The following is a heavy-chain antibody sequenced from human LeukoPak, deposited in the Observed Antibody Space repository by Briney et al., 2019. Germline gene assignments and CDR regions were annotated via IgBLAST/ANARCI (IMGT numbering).Heavy chain of an antibody. J-gene: IGHJ4*02. CDR2: IYYSGST. V-gene: IGHV4-59*01. Sequence: PSETLSLTCTVSGGXISSYYCSWIRQPPGKGLEWIGYIYYSGSTNYNPSLKSRVTISVDTSKNQFSLKLSSVTAADTAVYYCARVRGYRDGYNHPFDYWGQGTLVTVSS. D-gene: IGHD5-24*01. CDR3: ARVRGYRDGYNHPFDY. CDR1: GGXISSYY.